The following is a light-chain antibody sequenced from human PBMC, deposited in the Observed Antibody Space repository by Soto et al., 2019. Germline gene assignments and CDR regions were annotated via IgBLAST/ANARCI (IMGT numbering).Light chain of an antibody. CDR3: QQYASMPFT. Sequence: IQLTQSPSSLSASVGDRVTISCQASQDIDRYLNWYQQKPGKGPKLLIYDTSSLETGVPSRFRGYTSGTEFTLIITNLQPEDFATYFCQQYASMPFTFGGGTQVEI. CDR1: QDIDRY. CDR2: DTS. V-gene: IGKV1-33*01. J-gene: IGKJ4*01.